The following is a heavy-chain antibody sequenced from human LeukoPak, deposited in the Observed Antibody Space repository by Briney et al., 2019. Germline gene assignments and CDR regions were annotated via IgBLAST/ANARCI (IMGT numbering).Heavy chain of an antibody. J-gene: IGHJ6*04. CDR3: AKEKSSAALYGMDV. CDR1: VFTFDDYA. Sequence: SLRLSCAASVFTFDDYAMHCVREAPGAGLEGLSGISWNCGRIGYDDSVKGRLNISRDNAKNSLYLQMNSLRAEDTALYYCAKEKSSAALYGMDVWGKGTTVTVSS. V-gene: IGHV3-9*01. D-gene: IGHD6-19*01. CDR2: ISWNCGRI.